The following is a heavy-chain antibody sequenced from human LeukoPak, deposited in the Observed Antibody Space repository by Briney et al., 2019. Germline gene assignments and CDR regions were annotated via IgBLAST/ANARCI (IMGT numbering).Heavy chain of an antibody. D-gene: IGHD2-15*01. J-gene: IGHJ4*02. Sequence: GSLSLTCTVSGGSISSYYWSWIRQPPGKGLEWIGYMHYSGSTDYNPSLKSRVTISLDTSKNQFSLKLSSVTAADTAVYYCARAPGAALDWGQGTLVTVSS. V-gene: IGHV4-59*12. CDR3: ARAPGAALD. CDR1: GGSISSYY. CDR2: MHYSGST.